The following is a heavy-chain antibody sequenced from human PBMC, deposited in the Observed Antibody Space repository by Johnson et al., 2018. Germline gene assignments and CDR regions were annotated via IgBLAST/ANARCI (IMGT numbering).Heavy chain of an antibody. D-gene: IGHD3-16*02. Sequence: QVQLVESGGGVVQPGRSLRLSCAASGFTFSSYGMHWVRQAPGKGLEWVAVISYDGSNKYYADSVKGRFTISRDNSKNTLYLQMNSLRAEDTAVYYCAKLGMITFGGVIVSPHYGRDVWGQGTTVTVSS. CDR1: GFTFSSYG. CDR2: ISYDGSNK. J-gene: IGHJ6*02. CDR3: AKLGMITFGGVIVSPHYGRDV. V-gene: IGHV3-30*18.